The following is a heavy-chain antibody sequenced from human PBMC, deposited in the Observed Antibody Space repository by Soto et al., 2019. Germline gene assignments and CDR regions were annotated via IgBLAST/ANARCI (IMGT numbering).Heavy chain of an antibody. Sequence: ASVKVSCKASGGTFSSNAINWVRQAPGQGLEWMGWINPSDGNRNFAQKFEDRVTMTTATSTNTVFLELRSLKSDDTAIYYCARDRLRGYDSSGFYSWGQGTMVTVSS. CDR3: ARDRLRGYDSSGFYS. D-gene: IGHD3-22*01. CDR2: INPSDGNR. V-gene: IGHV1-18*01. J-gene: IGHJ4*02. CDR1: GGTFSSNA.